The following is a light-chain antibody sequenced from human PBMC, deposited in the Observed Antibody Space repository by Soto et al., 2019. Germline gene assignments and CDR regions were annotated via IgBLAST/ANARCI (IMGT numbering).Light chain of an antibody. J-gene: IGLJ2*01. Sequence: QSVLTQPPSASGTPGQRVTISCSGSSSNIGSNAVDWYQHFPGTAPKVLIYRDSQRPSGVPDRFSGSKSGTSASLAISGLQSEDEADYYCAAWDDGLNGVLFGGGTKLTVL. CDR3: AAWDDGLNGVL. V-gene: IGLV1-44*01. CDR1: SSNIGSNA. CDR2: RDS.